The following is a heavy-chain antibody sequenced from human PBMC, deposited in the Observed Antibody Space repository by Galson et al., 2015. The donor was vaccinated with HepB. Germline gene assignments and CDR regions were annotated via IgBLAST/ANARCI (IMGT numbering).Heavy chain of an antibody. V-gene: IGHV3-21*01. J-gene: IGHJ6*03. CDR1: GFTFGSYS. Sequence: SLRLSCAASGFTFGSYSMNWVRQAPGKGLEWVSYISSTSSYIYYTDSVKGRFTISRDNAKNSLDLQMNNLRADDTAVYYCARVGSGGWSEGASYYYYMDVWGKGTTVTVSS. CDR2: ISSTSSYI. D-gene: IGHD6-19*01. CDR3: ARVGSGGWSEGASYYYYMDV.